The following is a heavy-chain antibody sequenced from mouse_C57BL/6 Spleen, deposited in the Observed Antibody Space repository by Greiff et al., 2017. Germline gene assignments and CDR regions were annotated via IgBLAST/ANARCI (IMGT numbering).Heavy chain of an antibody. J-gene: IGHJ3*01. V-gene: IGHV1-64*01. CDR3: ARWRTGTWFAY. CDR1: GYTFTSSW. Sequence: QVQLQQPGAELVKPGASVKLSCKASGYTFTSSWMHWVKQRPGQGLEWIGMIHPNSGSTNYNEKFKSKATLTVDKSSSTAYMQLSSLTSEDSAVYYCARWRTGTWFAYWGQGTLVTVSA. CDR2: IHPNSGST. D-gene: IGHD4-1*01.